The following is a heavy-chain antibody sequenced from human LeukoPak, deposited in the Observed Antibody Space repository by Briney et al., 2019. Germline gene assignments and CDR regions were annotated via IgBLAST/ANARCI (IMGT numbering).Heavy chain of an antibody. CDR2: ISSSGSTI. J-gene: IGHJ6*02. CDR1: GFIFSDYY. Sequence: GWPLRLSCAASGFIFSDYYMSWIREASWEGVEVVSYISSSGSTIYYADSVKGRFTISRDNAKNSLYLQMNSLRAEDTAVYYCARELAPAEDGYYYGMDVWGQGTTVTVSS. V-gene: IGHV3-11*01. CDR3: ARELAPAEDGYYYGMDV.